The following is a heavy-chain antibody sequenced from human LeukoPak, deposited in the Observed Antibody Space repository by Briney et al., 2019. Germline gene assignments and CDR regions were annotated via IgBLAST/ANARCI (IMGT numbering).Heavy chain of an antibody. Sequence: GGSLRLSCAASGFTVSSNYMSWVRQAPGKGLEWVSIIYSGGSTYYADSVKGRFIISRDNSKNTLYLQMYSLRAEDTAVYYCARNDYGTYHFDSWGQGTLVTVSS. CDR1: GFTVSSNY. V-gene: IGHV3-66*01. J-gene: IGHJ4*02. D-gene: IGHD4-17*01. CDR2: IYSGGST. CDR3: ARNDYGTYHFDS.